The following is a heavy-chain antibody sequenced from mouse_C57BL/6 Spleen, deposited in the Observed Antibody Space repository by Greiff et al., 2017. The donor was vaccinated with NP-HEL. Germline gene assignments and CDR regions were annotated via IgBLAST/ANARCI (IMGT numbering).Heavy chain of an antibody. CDR1: GYTFTSYW. CDR3: ATSTMVTTSDY. D-gene: IGHD2-2*01. Sequence: VQLQQPGAELVKPGASVKLSCKASGYTFTSYWMHWVKQRPGQGLEWIGMIHPNSGSTNYNEKFKSKATLTVDKSSSTAYMQLSSLTSEDSAVYYCATSTMVTTSDYWGQGTTLTVSS. J-gene: IGHJ2*01. V-gene: IGHV1-64*01. CDR2: IHPNSGST.